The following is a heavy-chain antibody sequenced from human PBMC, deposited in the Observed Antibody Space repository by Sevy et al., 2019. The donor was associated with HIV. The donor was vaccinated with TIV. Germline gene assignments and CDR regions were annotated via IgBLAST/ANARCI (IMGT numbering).Heavy chain of an antibody. D-gene: IGHD1-26*01. CDR2: IYYNVRL. CDR3: TRVGGLTDYGMDV. CDR1: GGSVSSDTYY. V-gene: IGHV4-61*01. Sequence: SETLSLTCTVSGGSVSSDTYYWTWIRQPPGKGLEFIGYIYYNVRLNYNPSLKSRVTISVDPSKNQFSLKVTSVTAADTAVYYCTRVGGLTDYGMDVWGQGTTVTVSS. J-gene: IGHJ6*02.